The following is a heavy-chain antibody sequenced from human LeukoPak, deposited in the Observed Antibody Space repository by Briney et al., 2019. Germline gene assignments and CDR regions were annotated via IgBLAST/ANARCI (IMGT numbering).Heavy chain of an antibody. Sequence: ASVKVSCKASGYTITGYYMRWVRQAPGQGLEWMGWINANSGGTNYAQKFQGRVTMTRDTSISTAYMELSRLSCDDTAVYYCARSARYDIWTGYPYWGQGTLVTVSP. CDR1: GYTITGYY. D-gene: IGHD3-9*01. V-gene: IGHV1-2*02. CDR2: INANSGGT. J-gene: IGHJ4*02. CDR3: ARSARYDIWTGYPY.